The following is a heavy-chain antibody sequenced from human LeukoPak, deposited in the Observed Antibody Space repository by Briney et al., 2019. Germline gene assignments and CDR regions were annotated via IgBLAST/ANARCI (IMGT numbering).Heavy chain of an antibody. Sequence: SETLSLTCTVSGGSISSSSYYWGWIRQPPGKGLEWIGSIYYSGSTYYNPSLKSRVTISVDTSKNQFSLKLSSVTAADTAVYYCARDEYSGSYLSFDYWGQGTLVTVSS. J-gene: IGHJ4*02. CDR1: GGSISSSSYY. V-gene: IGHV4-39*07. CDR2: IYYSGST. D-gene: IGHD1-26*01. CDR3: ARDEYSGSYLSFDY.